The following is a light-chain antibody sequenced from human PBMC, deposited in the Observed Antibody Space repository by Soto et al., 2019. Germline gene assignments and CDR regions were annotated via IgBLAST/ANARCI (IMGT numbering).Light chain of an antibody. CDR1: QSVNTW. Sequence: DSQMTQSPSTLSASVGDRVTITCRASQSVNTWLAWYQRKPGKAPNLLIYDASSLESGVPSRFSGSGSGTEFTLTISSLQPDDSATYYCQQYEIYSTFGRGTKVDIK. CDR2: DAS. J-gene: IGKJ4*02. V-gene: IGKV1-5*01. CDR3: QQYEIYST.